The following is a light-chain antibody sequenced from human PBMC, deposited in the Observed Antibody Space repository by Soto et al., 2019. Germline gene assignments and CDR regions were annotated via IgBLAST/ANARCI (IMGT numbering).Light chain of an antibody. CDR3: SSYTTSNTRQIV. CDR1: SSDVGGYNY. V-gene: IGLV2-14*03. Sequence: QSVLTQPASMSGSPGQSITISCTGTSSDVGGYNYVSWYQHHPGKAPKLIIYDVSNRPSGVSIRFSGSKSDNTASLTISGLQPEDEADYHCSSYTTSNTRQIVFGTGTKVT. J-gene: IGLJ1*01. CDR2: DVS.